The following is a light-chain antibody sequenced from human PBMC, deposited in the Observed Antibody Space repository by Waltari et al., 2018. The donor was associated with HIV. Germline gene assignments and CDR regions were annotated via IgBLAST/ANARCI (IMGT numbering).Light chain of an antibody. J-gene: IGKJ1*01. Sequence: VVLTQSPGTLSLSPGERATLSCRASLSVTNYLACYQQKPGQAPRLLIYDASNRATGIPDRFSGSGSGTDFTLTISRLEPEDFAVFYCQQYGSSPTFGQGTEVQIK. CDR3: QQYGSSPT. V-gene: IGKV3-20*01. CDR2: DAS. CDR1: LSVTNY.